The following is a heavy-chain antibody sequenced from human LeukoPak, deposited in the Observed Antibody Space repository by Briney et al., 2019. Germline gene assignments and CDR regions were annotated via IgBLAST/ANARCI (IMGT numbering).Heavy chain of an antibody. V-gene: IGHV3-49*04. CDR3: TRDKEYYDFWSGYYRYYFDY. Sequence: GRSLRLSCTASGFTFGDYTMSWVRQAPGKGLEWVGFIRSKAYGGTTEYAASVKGRFTISRDDSKSIAYLQMNSLKTEDTAVYYCTRDKEYYDFWSGYYRYYFDYWGQGTLVTVSS. CDR1: GFTFGDYT. J-gene: IGHJ4*02. D-gene: IGHD3-3*01. CDR2: IRSKAYGGTT.